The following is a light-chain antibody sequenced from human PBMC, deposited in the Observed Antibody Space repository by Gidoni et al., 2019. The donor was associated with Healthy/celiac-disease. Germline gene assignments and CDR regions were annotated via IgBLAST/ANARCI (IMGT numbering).Light chain of an antibody. J-gene: IGKJ2*01. CDR2: DAS. V-gene: IGKV1-33*01. CDR3: QKYDNLRYT. CDR1: QDISNY. Sequence: DIQITQSPSSLSASVGDRVTITCQARQDISNYLNWYQQKPGKAPKRLIYDASNLETGVPSRFSGSGSGTEFTFTISRLQPEDIATYYCQKYDNLRYTFGQGTKLEIK.